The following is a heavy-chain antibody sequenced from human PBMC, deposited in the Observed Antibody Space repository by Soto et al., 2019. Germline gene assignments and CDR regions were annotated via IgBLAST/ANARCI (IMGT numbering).Heavy chain of an antibody. CDR1: GYSFTSLH. J-gene: IGHJ4*02. Sequence: QVQLVQSGAEVRRPGASVKVSCKASGYSFTSLHFNWVRQATGQGLEWIGWMNPHSGETGYEQRFQGRVTMTRDISLSTAYMELRSLTSHDTAVYFCARGSPGPVDHWGQGTLVTVSS. CDR2: MNPHSGET. CDR3: ARGSPGPVDH. D-gene: IGHD3-10*01. V-gene: IGHV1-8*01.